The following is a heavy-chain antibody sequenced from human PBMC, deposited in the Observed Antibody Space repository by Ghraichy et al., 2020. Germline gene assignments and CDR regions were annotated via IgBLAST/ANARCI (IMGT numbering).Heavy chain of an antibody. D-gene: IGHD3-9*01. CDR2: INPNTGGT. CDR1: GYTFSSYL. CDR3: AKAVDMGFFDY. V-gene: IGHV1-46*01. Sequence: VKVSCKASGYTFSSYLLHWVRPAPGQGLEWMGIINPNTGGTNFAPKFQGRVTMTRDMSTGTVYMALGSLRSEDTAVYYCAKAVDMGFFDYWGQGSLVTVSS. J-gene: IGHJ4*02.